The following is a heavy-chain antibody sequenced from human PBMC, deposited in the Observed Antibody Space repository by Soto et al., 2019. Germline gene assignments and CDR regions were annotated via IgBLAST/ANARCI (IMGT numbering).Heavy chain of an antibody. J-gene: IGHJ6*01. CDR3: ARLLTLSGGFFYGIDV. Sequence: SGKVSYKESGGTFSSYAINWVRQAPGQGLEWMGGIIPIFGTANYAQKFQGRVTITADESTSTAYMELSSLRSEDTAVYYCARLLTLSGGFFYGIDVWRHGTTVTVSP. V-gene: IGHV1-69*13. D-gene: IGHD2-15*01. CDR1: GGTFSSYA. CDR2: IIPIFGTA.